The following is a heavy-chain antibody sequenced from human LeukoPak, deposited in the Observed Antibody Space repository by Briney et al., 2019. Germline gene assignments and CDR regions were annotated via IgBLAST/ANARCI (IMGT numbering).Heavy chain of an antibody. J-gene: IGHJ4*02. Sequence: XTVXXGSXXSSSNYWGWVRQPPGRGVEWVGTVYSTGRTSYSNPSLKSRVTISVDTSKNPFSLKLSSVTAADTAVYYCARHEEEDGYNAKTIDYWGQGTLVTVSS. CDR3: ARHEEEDGYNAKTIDY. V-gene: IGHV4-39*01. D-gene: IGHD5-24*01. CDR1: XGSXXSSSNY. CDR2: VYSTGRTS.